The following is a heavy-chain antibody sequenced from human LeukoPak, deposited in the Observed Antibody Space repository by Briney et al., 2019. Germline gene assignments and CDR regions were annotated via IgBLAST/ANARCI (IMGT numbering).Heavy chain of an antibody. D-gene: IGHD3-10*01. Sequence: ASVKVSCKASGYTFTSYYMHWVRQAPGQGLEWMEIINPSGGSTSYAQKFQGRVTMTRDMSTSTVYMELSSLRSEDTAVYYCARGPDLWFGELLYGFDYWGQGTLVTVSS. CDR2: INPSGGST. CDR3: ARGPDLWFGELLYGFDY. CDR1: GYTFTSYY. J-gene: IGHJ4*02. V-gene: IGHV1-46*01.